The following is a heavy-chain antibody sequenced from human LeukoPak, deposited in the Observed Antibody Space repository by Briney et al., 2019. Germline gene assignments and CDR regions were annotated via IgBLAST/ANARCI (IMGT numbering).Heavy chain of an antibody. CDR1: GGSISSYY. Sequence: KPSETLSLTCTVSGGSISSYYWSWIRQPAGKGLEWIGRIYTSGSTNYNPSLKSRVTMSVDTSKNQFSLKLSSVTAADTAVYHCAREGEVVVAPHYGMDVWGQGTTVTVSS. CDR2: IYTSGST. D-gene: IGHD2-15*01. J-gene: IGHJ6*02. CDR3: AREGEVVVAPHYGMDV. V-gene: IGHV4-4*07.